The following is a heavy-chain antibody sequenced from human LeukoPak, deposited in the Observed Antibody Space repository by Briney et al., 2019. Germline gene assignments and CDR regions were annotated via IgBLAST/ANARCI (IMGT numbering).Heavy chain of an antibody. CDR3: AAEPNSYGPRIDY. CDR2: IYYSGSS. CDR1: GGSISSSGYY. D-gene: IGHD5-18*01. V-gene: IGHV4-39*07. Sequence: PSETLSLTCTVSGGSISSSGYYWGWVRQPPGKELEWIGSIYYSGSSHYNPSLKSRVSMSRDTAKNQFSLKLSSVTAADTAVYYCAAEPNSYGPRIDYWGQGTLVTVSS. J-gene: IGHJ4*02.